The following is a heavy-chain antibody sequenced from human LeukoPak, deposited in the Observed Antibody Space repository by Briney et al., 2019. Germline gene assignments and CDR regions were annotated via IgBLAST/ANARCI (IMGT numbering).Heavy chain of an antibody. V-gene: IGHV3-74*01. CDR3: ATARRQGYNLVDS. CDR2: IKYDGSHT. Sequence: GGALRLSCAASGFIFSNYWMLWVRQAPGKGLMWVSRIKYDGSHTDYADSVKGRFTISRDNAKNTLFLQMNSLRAEDTAVYYCATARRQGYNLVDSWGQGTLVTVSS. D-gene: IGHD5-24*01. CDR1: GFIFSNYW. J-gene: IGHJ5*02.